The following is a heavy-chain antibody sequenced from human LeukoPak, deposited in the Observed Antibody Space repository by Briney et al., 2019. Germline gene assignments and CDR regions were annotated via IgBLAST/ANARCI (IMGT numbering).Heavy chain of an antibody. CDR3: ARHGPYTSETYSFDY. V-gene: IGHV4-59*08. D-gene: IGHD3-10*01. J-gene: IGHJ4*02. CDR1: GAALCGYY. CDR2: IYYSVST. Sequence: PSETLSLTCILSGAALCGYYCGAVPHPPGGGVGWVGGIYYSVSTNYNPSLQSRLTIPLDTSKNQLSLKLSAVPAADAALYYCARHGPYTSETYSFDYWGQGAQVTVAS.